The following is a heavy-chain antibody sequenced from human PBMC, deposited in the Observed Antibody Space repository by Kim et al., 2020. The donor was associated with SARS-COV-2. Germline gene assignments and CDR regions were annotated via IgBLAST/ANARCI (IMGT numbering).Heavy chain of an antibody. CDR1: GFTFSNAW. D-gene: IGHD1-26*01. CDR2: IKSKTDGGTT. CDR3: TTDYSGSYYYYGMDV. V-gene: IGHV3-15*01. J-gene: IGHJ6*02. Sequence: GGSLRLSCAASGFTFSNAWMSWVRQAPGKGLEWVGRIKSKTDGGTTDYAAPVKGRFTISRDDSKNTLYLQMNSLKTEDTAVYYCTTDYSGSYYYYGMDVWGQGTPVTVSS.